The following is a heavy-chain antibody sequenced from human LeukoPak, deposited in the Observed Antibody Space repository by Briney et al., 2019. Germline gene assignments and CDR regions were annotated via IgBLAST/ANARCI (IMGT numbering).Heavy chain of an antibody. CDR3: AKDRHPRQYSSGFDY. CDR2: IKQDGSEK. CDR1: GFTFSSYW. J-gene: IGHJ4*02. V-gene: IGHV3-7*01. Sequence: GGSLRLSCAASGFTFSSYWMSWVRQAPGKGLEWVANIKQDGSEKYYVDSVKGRFTISRDNAKNSLYLQMNSLRAEDTAVYYCAKDRHPRQYSSGFDYWGQGTLVTVSS. D-gene: IGHD6-19*01.